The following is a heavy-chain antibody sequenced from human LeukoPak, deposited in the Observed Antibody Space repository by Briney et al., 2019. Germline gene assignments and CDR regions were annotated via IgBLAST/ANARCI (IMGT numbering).Heavy chain of an antibody. CDR1: GFTHSSYD. CDR3: AKLPANYDILTGYYAPPNYFDY. V-gene: IGHV3-23*01. D-gene: IGHD3-9*01. CDR2: ISCRGDST. Sequence: GGSQRLSCAASGFTHSSYDMSWVPQATGKGLEGVSAISCRGDSTYYADSVKGRFTISRDNSKNTLYLQMNSLRAEDTAVYYCAKLPANYDILTGYYAPPNYFDYWGQGTLVTVSS. J-gene: IGHJ4*02.